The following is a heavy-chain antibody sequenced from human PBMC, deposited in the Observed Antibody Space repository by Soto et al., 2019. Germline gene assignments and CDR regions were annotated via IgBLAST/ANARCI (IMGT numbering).Heavy chain of an antibody. V-gene: IGHV3-23*01. CDR2: IRGNSVNT. Sequence: EVQLLESGGGLVQPGGSLRLSCAASGFTFSNYAMSWVRQAPGKGLEWVSTIRGNSVNTYYADSVKGRFTISRDDSKNTAFLQMNSLRAEDTAVYYCARRGDFWSDNYGVAFEYWGQGNLVTVSS. J-gene: IGHJ4*02. CDR1: GFTFSNYA. D-gene: IGHD3-3*01. CDR3: ARRGDFWSDNYGVAFEY.